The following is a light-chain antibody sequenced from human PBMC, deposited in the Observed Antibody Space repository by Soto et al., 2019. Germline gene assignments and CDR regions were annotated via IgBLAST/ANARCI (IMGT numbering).Light chain of an antibody. CDR3: QHAGS. CDR2: GAS. Sequence: EIVLTQSPGTLSLSPGERATLSCRASQSVTNYYLAWYQQKPGQAPRLLIYGASSRATGIPDRFSGSGSGTDFTLTISRLEPEDFAIDHCQHAGSFGQGTKVEIK. J-gene: IGKJ1*01. CDR1: QSVTNYY. V-gene: IGKV3-20*01.